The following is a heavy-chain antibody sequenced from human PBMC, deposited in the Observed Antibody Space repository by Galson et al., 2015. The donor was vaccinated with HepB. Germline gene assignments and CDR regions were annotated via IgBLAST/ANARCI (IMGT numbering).Heavy chain of an antibody. CDR3: ARGKYSGTYSYHYYGMDV. Sequence: SLRLSCAASGFTFSNYGMNWVRQAPGTGLEWLSYISSIGSDIDYADSVRGPFTISRDNAKNSVYLQMNSLRAEDTAVYYCARGKYSGTYSYHYYGMDVWGQGTTVTVSS. CDR2: ISSIGSDI. V-gene: IGHV3-21*05. CDR1: GFTFSNYG. D-gene: IGHD1-26*01. J-gene: IGHJ6*02.